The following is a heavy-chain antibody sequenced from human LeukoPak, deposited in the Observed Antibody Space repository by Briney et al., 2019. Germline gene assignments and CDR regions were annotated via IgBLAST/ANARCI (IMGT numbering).Heavy chain of an antibody. Sequence: SETLSLTCAVSGGSISSGGYSWSWIRQPPGKGLEWIGYIYHSGSTYYNPSLKSRVTISVDRSKNQFSLKLSSVTAADTAVYYCARGPYYYGSGSLGDAFDIWGQGTMVTVSS. CDR1: GGSISSGGYS. V-gene: IGHV4-30-2*01. CDR3: ARGPYYYGSGSLGDAFDI. J-gene: IGHJ3*02. CDR2: IYHSGST. D-gene: IGHD3-10*01.